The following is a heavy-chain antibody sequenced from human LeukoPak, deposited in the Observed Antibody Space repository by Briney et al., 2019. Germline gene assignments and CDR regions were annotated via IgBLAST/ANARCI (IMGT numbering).Heavy chain of an antibody. CDR1: SFTFSYYA. CDR3: ARIYNYGSGSYRFFDY. CDR2: ISATGGT. D-gene: IGHD3-10*01. Sequence: GGSLRLSCAASSFTFSYYAMGWVRQAPGKGLEWLSAISATGGTYYADSAKGRCTISRDNSKNTLYLQMNSLRVEDTAVYFCARIYNYGSGSYRFFDYWGQGTLVTVSS. V-gene: IGHV3-23*01. J-gene: IGHJ4*02.